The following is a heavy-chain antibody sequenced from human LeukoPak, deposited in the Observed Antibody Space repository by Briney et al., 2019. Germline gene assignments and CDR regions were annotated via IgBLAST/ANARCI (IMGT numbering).Heavy chain of an antibody. CDR2: ISWNSGSI. Sequence: GGSLRLSCAASGFTFDDYAMHWVRQAPGKGLEWVSGISWNSGSIVYADSVKGRFTISRDNAKNSLYLQMYSLRAEDTALYYCAKGPIFEDIVVVPAAHYAFDIWGQGTMVTVSS. CDR1: GFTFDDYA. D-gene: IGHD2-2*01. CDR3: AKGPIFEDIVVVPAAHYAFDI. V-gene: IGHV3-9*01. J-gene: IGHJ3*02.